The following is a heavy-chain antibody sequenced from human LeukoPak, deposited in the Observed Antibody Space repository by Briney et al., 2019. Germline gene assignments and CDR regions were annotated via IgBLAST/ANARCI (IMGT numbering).Heavy chain of an antibody. J-gene: IGHJ5*02. CDR3: ARDVTVVVPAAIVRWFDP. CDR2: IYYSGST. V-gene: IGHV4-31*03. Sequence: SETLSLTCTVSGGSVSSGSYYWSWIRQPPGKGLEWIGFIYYSGSTYYNPSLKSRVTISVDTSKNQFSLKLSSVTAADTAVYYCARDVTVVVPAAIVRWFDPWGQGTLVTVSS. CDR1: GGSVSSGSYY. D-gene: IGHD2-2*01.